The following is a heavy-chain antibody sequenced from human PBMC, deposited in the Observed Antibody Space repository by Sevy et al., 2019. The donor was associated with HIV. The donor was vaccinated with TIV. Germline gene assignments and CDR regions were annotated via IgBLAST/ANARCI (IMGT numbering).Heavy chain of an antibody. D-gene: IGHD1-7*01. CDR3: ARDDGNYYFHH. J-gene: IGHJ4*02. CDR1: GFTFSKYW. CDR2: IKQDAGQK. Sequence: GGSLRLSCAASGFTFSKYWMGWVRQAPGKGLEWVANIKQDAGQKYYLDSVKGRFTISRDNAKNSLYLQMNSLRAEDTAVYFCARDDGNYYFHHWGQGTLVTVSS. V-gene: IGHV3-7*01.